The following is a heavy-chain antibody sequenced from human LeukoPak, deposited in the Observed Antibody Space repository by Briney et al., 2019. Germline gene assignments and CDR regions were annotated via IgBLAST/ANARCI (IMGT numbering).Heavy chain of an antibody. CDR3: ARDKDDSSGYPKYYFDY. CDR2: IYHSGST. D-gene: IGHD3-22*01. CDR1: GGSISSSNW. Sequence: PSETLSLTCAVSGGSISSSNWWSWVRQPPGKGLEWIGEIYHSGSTNYNPSLKSRVTISVGKSKNQFSLKLSSVTAADTAVYYCARDKDDSSGYPKYYFDYWGQGTLVTVSS. J-gene: IGHJ4*02. V-gene: IGHV4-4*02.